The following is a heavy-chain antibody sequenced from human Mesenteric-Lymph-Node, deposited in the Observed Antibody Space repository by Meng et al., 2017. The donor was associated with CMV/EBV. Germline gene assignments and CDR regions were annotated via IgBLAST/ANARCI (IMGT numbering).Heavy chain of an antibody. J-gene: IGHJ4*02. CDR2: INSDGSST. D-gene: IGHD6-13*01. Sequence: GESLKISCAASGFTFSSYWMHWVRQAPGKGLVWVSQINSDGSSTNYADSVKGRLIISRDNAKNTLYLQMNSLRAEDTAVYYCAMVCCRTAAGSYWGQGTLVTVSS. V-gene: IGHV3-74*01. CDR1: GFTFSSYW. CDR3: AMVCCRTAAGSY.